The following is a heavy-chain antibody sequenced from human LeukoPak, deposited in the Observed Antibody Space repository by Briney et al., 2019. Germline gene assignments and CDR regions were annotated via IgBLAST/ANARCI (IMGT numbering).Heavy chain of an antibody. J-gene: IGHJ3*02. CDR3: ARESLPTPYCGGDCYFEDAFDI. Sequence: SQTLSLTCTVSGGSISSGSYYWSWIRQPAGKGLEGIGRIYTSGSTNYNPSLKSRVTISVDTSKNQFSLKLSSVTAADTAVYYCARESLPTPYCGGDCYFEDAFDIWGQGTMVTVSS. V-gene: IGHV4-61*02. CDR1: GGSISSGSYY. CDR2: IYTSGST. D-gene: IGHD2-21*02.